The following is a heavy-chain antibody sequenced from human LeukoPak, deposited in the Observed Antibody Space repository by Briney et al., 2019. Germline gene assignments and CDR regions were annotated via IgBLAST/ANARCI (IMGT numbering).Heavy chain of an antibody. CDR2: IIPILGIA. CDR3: ASAAGQWLFQGQFDY. CDR1: GGTFGSYA. D-gene: IGHD6-19*01. Sequence: RASVKVSCKASGGTFGSYAISWVRQAPGQGLEWMGRIIPILGIANYAQKFQGRVTITADKSTSTAYMELSSLRSEDTAVYYCASAAGQWLFQGQFDYWGQGTLVTVSS. J-gene: IGHJ4*02. V-gene: IGHV1-69*04.